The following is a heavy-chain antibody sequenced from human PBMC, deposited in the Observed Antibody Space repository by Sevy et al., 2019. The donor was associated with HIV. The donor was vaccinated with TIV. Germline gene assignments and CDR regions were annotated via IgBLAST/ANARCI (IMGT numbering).Heavy chain of an antibody. CDR3: ARADILTGYYGFDY. Sequence: SETLSLTCAVSGGSISSGGYSWSWIRQPPGNGLEWIGYIYHSGSTYYNPSLKSRVTISVDRSKNQFSLKLSSVTAADTAVYYCARADILTGYYGFDYWGQGTLVTVSS. J-gene: IGHJ4*02. CDR1: GGSISSGGYS. CDR2: IYHSGST. V-gene: IGHV4-30-2*01. D-gene: IGHD3-9*01.